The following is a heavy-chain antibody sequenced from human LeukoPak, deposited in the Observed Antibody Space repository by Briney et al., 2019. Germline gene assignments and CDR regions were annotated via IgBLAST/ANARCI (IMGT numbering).Heavy chain of an antibody. Sequence: GGSLRLSCAASGFTFSSYAMSWVRQAPGKGLEWVSAISGSGGSTYYADSVKGRFTIPRDNSKNTLYLQMNSLRAEDTAVYYCVRSQGYCSSTSCYSEGEYYYYYMDVWGKGTTVTVSS. J-gene: IGHJ6*03. D-gene: IGHD2-2*01. V-gene: IGHV3-23*01. CDR2: ISGSGGST. CDR3: VRSQGYCSSTSCYSEGEYYYYYMDV. CDR1: GFTFSSYA.